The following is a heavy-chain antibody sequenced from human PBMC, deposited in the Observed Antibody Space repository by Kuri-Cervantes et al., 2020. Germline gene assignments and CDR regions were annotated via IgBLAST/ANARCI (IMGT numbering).Heavy chain of an antibody. Sequence: GGSLRLSCAASGFTFSSYAMSWVRQAPGKGLEWVAVISYDGSNKYYADSVKGRFTISRDNSKNTLYLQMNSLRAEDTAVYYCARGGTYRFDPWGQGTLVTVSS. J-gene: IGHJ5*02. V-gene: IGHV3-30-3*01. CDR3: ARGGTYRFDP. CDR2: ISYDGSNK. D-gene: IGHD1-14*01. CDR1: GFTFSSYA.